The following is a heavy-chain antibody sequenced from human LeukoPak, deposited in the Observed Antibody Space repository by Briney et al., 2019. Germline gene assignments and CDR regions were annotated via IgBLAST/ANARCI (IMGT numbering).Heavy chain of an antibody. D-gene: IGHD2-15*01. CDR1: GASISSGDYY. V-gene: IGHV4-30-4*08. CDR3: ASCSGGSCYVMVY. CDR2: IYYSGST. J-gene: IGHJ4*02. Sequence: TLSLTCTVSGASISSGDYYWSWIRQPPGEGLEWIGYIYYSGSTYYNPSLKSRVTISVDTSKNQFSLKLSSVTAADTAVYYCASCSGGSCYVMVYWGQGTLVTVSS.